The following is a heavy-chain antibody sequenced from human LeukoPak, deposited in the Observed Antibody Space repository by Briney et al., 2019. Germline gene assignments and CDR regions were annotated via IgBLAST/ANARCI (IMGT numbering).Heavy chain of an antibody. CDR3: ARLSRTVGRDAFDI. CDR1: GGSISSYY. D-gene: IGHD4-23*01. J-gene: IGHJ3*02. CDR2: IYNSGST. Sequence: SETLSLTCTVSGGSISSYYGSWLRQPPGKGLEWIGYIYNSGSTNYNPSLKSRVTISVDTSKNQFSPKLSSVTAADTAVYYCARLSRTVGRDAFDIWGQGTMVTVSS. V-gene: IGHV4-59*01.